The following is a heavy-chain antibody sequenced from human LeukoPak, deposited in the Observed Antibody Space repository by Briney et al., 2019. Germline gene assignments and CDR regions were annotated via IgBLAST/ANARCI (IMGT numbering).Heavy chain of an antibody. J-gene: IGHJ4*02. CDR1: GFTFSSYG. V-gene: IGHV3-30*18. CDR3: AKVFYGGNSAGNDY. CDR2: ISYDGSNK. Sequence: GGSLRLSCAASGFTFSSYGMHWVRQAPGKGLKWVAVISYDGSNKYYADSVKGRFTISRDNSKNTLYLQMNSLRAEDTAVYYCAKVFYGGNSAGNDYWGQGTLVTVSS. D-gene: IGHD4-23*01.